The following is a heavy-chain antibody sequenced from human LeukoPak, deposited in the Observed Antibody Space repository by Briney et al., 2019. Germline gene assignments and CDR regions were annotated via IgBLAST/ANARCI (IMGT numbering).Heavy chain of an antibody. J-gene: IGHJ4*02. V-gene: IGHV3-7*01. D-gene: IGHD6-6*01. Sequence: GGSLRLSCAASRFTFSNHWMSWVRQAPGKGLEWVANIHQDGSDKYYVDSVKGRFTISRDNAKNSLYLQMDSLRVEDTAVYYCAKARWSSSADALDYWGQGTLVTVSS. CDR2: IHQDGSDK. CDR3: AKARWSSSADALDY. CDR1: RFTFSNHW.